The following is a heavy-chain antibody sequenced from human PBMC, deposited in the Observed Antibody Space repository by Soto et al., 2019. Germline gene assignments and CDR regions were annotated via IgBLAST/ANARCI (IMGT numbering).Heavy chain of an antibody. CDR2: IWYDGTNA. CDR1: GFSFSTYG. J-gene: IGHJ6*02. D-gene: IGHD5-18*01. CDR3: ARVEAPLIHSDHYYYGMDV. Sequence: QVQLVESGGGVVRPGRSLRLACEASGFSFSTYGMHWVRQAPGKGLQWVAVIWYDGTNAYYADSVKGRFTISRDNSKHTLYLEMNNLRAEDTAVYYCARVEAPLIHSDHYYYGMDVWGQGTTVTV. V-gene: IGHV3-33*01.